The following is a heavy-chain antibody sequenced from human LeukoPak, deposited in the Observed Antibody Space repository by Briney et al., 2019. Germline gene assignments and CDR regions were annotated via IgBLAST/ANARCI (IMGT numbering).Heavy chain of an antibody. Sequence: PGRSLRLSCAASGFTFSSYAMHWVRQAPGKGLEWVSVIYSDGNTFFADSVKGRFTISRDNAKNSLYLQMNSLRAEDTAVYYCARDQIPGPRCSGGSCFPGSYWGQGTLVTVSS. CDR3: ARDQIPGPRCSGGSCFPGSY. CDR2: IYSDGNT. V-gene: IGHV3-66*01. J-gene: IGHJ4*02. CDR1: GFTFSSYA. D-gene: IGHD2-15*01.